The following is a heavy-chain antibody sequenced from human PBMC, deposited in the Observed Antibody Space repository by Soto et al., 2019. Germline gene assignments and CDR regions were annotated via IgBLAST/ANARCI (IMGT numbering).Heavy chain of an antibody. CDR1: GGTFSNYA. CDR2: IIPIFGTA. J-gene: IGHJ6*02. Sequence: SVKVSCKASGGTFSNYAISWVLQAPVQWLDWMGWIIPIFGTANYAQKFQGRVTITADESTSTAYMELSSLRSEDTAVYYCARAGYIYGMDVWGQGTTVTVSS. D-gene: IGHD6-13*01. V-gene: IGHV1-69*13. CDR3: ARAGYIYGMDV.